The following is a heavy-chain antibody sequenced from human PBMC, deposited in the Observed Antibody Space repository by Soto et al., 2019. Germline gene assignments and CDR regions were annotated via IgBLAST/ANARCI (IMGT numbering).Heavy chain of an antibody. CDR1: GFTVSSTY. Sequence: EVQLVESGGGLVQPGGSLRLSCAASGFTVSSTYMSWVRQAPGKGLEWVSIFHSGDSAYYADSVKGRFTISRDTSKNTLYLQMNSLRAEDTALYYCARGVGGSYFNYWGQGTLVTVSS. D-gene: IGHD1-26*01. CDR2: FHSGDSA. CDR3: ARGVGGSYFNY. J-gene: IGHJ4*02. V-gene: IGHV3-53*01.